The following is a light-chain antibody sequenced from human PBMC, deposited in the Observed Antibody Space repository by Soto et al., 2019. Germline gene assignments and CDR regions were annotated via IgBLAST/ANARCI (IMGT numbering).Light chain of an antibody. J-gene: IGLJ1*01. V-gene: IGLV2-14*01. CDR1: SSDVGGYNY. CDR3: SSYTSSSTYV. CDR2: EVS. Sequence: QSALTQPASVSGSPGQSITSSCTRTSSDVGGYNYVSWYQQHPGKAPKLMIYEVSNRPSGVSNRFSGSKSGNTASLTISGLQAEDEADYYCSSYTSSSTYVFGTGTKVTVL.